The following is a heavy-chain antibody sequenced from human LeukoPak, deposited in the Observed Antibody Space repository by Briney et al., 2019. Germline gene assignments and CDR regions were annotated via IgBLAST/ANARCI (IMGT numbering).Heavy chain of an antibody. V-gene: IGHV1-2*02. CDR2: INPNSGGT. J-gene: IGHJ6*02. D-gene: IGHD2-2*01. Sequence: ASVKVSCKASGYTFTCYYMHWVRQAPGQGLEWMGWINPNSGGTNYAQKFQGRVTMTRDTSISTAYMELSRLRSDDTAVYYCARAGVVPAAILYYYYYYGMDVWGQGTTVTVSS. CDR3: ARAGVVPAAILYYYYYYGMDV. CDR1: GYTFTCYY.